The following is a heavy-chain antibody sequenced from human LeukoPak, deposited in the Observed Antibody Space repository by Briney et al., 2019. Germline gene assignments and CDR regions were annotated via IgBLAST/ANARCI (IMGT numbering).Heavy chain of an antibody. D-gene: IGHD1-20*01. CDR1: AFTFSTYN. V-gene: IGHV3-21*01. Sequence: GGSLRLSCVASAFTFSTYNMHWVRQAPGKGLEWVSTISSSSSSYKYYADSVKGRFTIPRDNAYNSLYLQMNSLRAEDTAVYFCARGTNWSPLDFDYWGQGILVTVSS. J-gene: IGHJ4*02. CDR3: ARGTNWSPLDFDY. CDR2: ISSSSSSYK.